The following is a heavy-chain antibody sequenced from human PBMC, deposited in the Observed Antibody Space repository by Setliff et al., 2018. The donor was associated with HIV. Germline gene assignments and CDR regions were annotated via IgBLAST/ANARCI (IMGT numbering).Heavy chain of an antibody. CDR1: GGSIRSTSHY. CDR3: ARLLGRTVVVINAGFDY. J-gene: IGHJ4*02. V-gene: IGHV4-39*07. CDR2: IYHVGRA. D-gene: IGHD2-15*01. Sequence: PSETLSLTCTVSGGSIRSTSHYWGWIRQSPGKGLEWIGNIYHVGRAFYSPSLESRVSMSVDTSKNQFSLRLTSVTAADTAVYYCARLLGRTVVVINAGFDYWGQGTLVTVSS.